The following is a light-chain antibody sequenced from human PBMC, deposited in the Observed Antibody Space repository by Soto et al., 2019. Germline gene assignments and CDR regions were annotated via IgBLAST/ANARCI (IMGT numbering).Light chain of an antibody. CDR2: TAS. V-gene: IGKV1-39*01. CDR3: QQSYSTLST. CDR1: QTISNF. J-gene: IGKJ1*01. Sequence: DIQMTQSPSSLSASVGDRVTITCRASQTISNFLNWYQQKPGKAPKLLIYTASSFHSGVPSRFSGSGSGTDFTLTISSXQPEDFATYYCQQSYSTLSTFGQGTKVDTK.